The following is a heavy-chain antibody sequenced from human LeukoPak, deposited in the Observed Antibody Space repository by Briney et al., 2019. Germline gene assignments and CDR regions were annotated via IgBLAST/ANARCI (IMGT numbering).Heavy chain of an antibody. J-gene: IGHJ3*02. CDR1: GYSISSGYY. D-gene: IGHD1-14*01. V-gene: IGHV4-38-2*01. CDR3: ARVEGTYDACDI. Sequence: SETLSLTCAVSGYSISSGYYWGWIRQPPGKRLEWIGSIYHSGSTYYNPSLKSRVTISVDTSKNQFSLKLSSVTAADTAVYYCARVEGTYDACDIWGQGTMVTVSS. CDR2: IYHSGST.